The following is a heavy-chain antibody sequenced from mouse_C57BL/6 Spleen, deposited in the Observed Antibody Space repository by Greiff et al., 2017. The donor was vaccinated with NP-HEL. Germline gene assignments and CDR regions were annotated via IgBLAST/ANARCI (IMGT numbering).Heavy chain of an antibody. CDR2: INPSSGYT. D-gene: IGHD2-4*01. CDR3: ARDDYGDY. Sequence: QVQLQQSGAELAKPGASVKLSCKASGYTFTSYWMHWVKQRPGQGLEWIGYINPSSGYTKYNQKFKDTATLTADKSSSTAYMQLSSLTYEDSAVYYCARDDYGDYWGQGTTLTVSS. CDR1: GYTFTSYW. J-gene: IGHJ2*01. V-gene: IGHV1-7*01.